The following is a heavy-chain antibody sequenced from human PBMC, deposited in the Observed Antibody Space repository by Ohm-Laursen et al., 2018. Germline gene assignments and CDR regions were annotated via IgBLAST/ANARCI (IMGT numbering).Heavy chain of an antibody. Sequence: SDTLSLTCTVSGGSITNYYWSWIRQPPGKGLEWIAYMYYSGSTDFNPSLKSRATISADTSKNQFSLKLSSVTATDTAIYYCARRIITYAYDIWGPGTMVTVSS. D-gene: IGHD3-10*01. J-gene: IGHJ3*02. CDR1: GGSITNYY. V-gene: IGHV4-59*08. CDR2: MYYSGST. CDR3: ARRIITYAYDI.